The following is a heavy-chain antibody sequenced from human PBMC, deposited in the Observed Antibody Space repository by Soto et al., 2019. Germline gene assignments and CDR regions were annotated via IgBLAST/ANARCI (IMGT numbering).Heavy chain of an antibody. J-gene: IGHJ3*02. CDR2: IYPGDSDT. Sequence: GESLKISCKGSGYSFTSYWIGWVRQMPGKGLEWMGIIYPGDSDTRYSPSFQGQVTISADKSISTAYLQLSSLKASDTAMYYCARPSDSSGYYYLIGGFDIWGQGTMVTVSS. V-gene: IGHV5-51*01. D-gene: IGHD3-22*01. CDR3: ARPSDSSGYYYLIGGFDI. CDR1: GYSFTSYW.